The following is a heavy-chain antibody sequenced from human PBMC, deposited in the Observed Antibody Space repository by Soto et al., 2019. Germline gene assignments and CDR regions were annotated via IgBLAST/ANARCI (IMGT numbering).Heavy chain of an antibody. CDR3: TTDEEASGFYYYGMDV. Sequence: GGSLRLSCAASGFTFSNAWMNWVRQAPGKGLEWVGRIKSKTDGGTTDYAAPVKGRFTISRDDSKNTLYLQMNSLKTEDTAVYYCTTDEEASGFYYYGMDVWGQGTTVTVSS. D-gene: IGHD7-27*01. J-gene: IGHJ6*02. CDR2: IKSKTDGGTT. CDR1: GFTFSNAW. V-gene: IGHV3-15*07.